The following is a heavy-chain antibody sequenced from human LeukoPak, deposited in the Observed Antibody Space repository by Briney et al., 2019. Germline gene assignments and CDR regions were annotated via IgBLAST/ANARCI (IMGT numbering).Heavy chain of an antibody. J-gene: IGHJ3*02. D-gene: IGHD6-19*01. CDR3: ATSPYSSGWYDGFDI. CDR1: GGSFSSYY. CDR2: IYYTGAT. Sequence: SETLSLTCTVSGGSFSSYYWNWIRQPPGKGLESIGYIYYTGATNYNPSLKSRVTMSVDTSKNQFSLELSSVTAADTAVYYCATSPYSSGWYDGFDIWGQGTMVTVSS. V-gene: IGHV4-59*01.